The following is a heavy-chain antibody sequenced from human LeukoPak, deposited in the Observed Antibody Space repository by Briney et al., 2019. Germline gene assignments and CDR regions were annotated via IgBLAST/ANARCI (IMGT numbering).Heavy chain of an antibody. V-gene: IGHV4-30-4*01. CDR3: ARDCSGGSCYGYFDL. Sequence: PSETLSLTCTVSGGSISSGDYYWSWIRQPPGKGLEWIGYIYYSGSTYYNPSLKSRVTISVDTSKNQFSLKLSSVTAADTAVYYCARDCSGGSCYGYFDLWGRGTLVTVSS. D-gene: IGHD2-15*01. CDR1: GGSISSGDYY. CDR2: IYYSGST. J-gene: IGHJ2*01.